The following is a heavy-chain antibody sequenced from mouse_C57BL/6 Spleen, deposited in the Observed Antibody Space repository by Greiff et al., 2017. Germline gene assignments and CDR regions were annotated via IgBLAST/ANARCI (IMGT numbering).Heavy chain of an antibody. V-gene: IGHV5-16*01. J-gene: IGHJ2*01. CDR3: ARVSNYYYGSSSFDY. D-gene: IGHD1-1*01. CDR2: INYDGSST. Sequence: EVQLVESEGGLVQPGSSMKLSCTASGFTFSDYYMAWVRQVPEKGLEWVANINYDGSSTYYLDSLKSRFIISRDNAKNILYLQMSSLKSEDTATYYCARVSNYYYGSSSFDYWGQGTTLAVSS. CDR1: GFTFSDYY.